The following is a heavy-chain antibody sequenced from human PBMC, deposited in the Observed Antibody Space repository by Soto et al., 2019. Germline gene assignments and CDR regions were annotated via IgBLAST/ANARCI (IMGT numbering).Heavy chain of an antibody. CDR3: AKARGNYYDSRGYWYFDL. CDR2: ISGSGGST. V-gene: IGHV3-23*01. D-gene: IGHD3-22*01. J-gene: IGHJ2*01. Sequence: EVQLLESGGGLVQPGGSLRLSCAASGFTFSSYAMSWVRQAPGKGLEWVSAISGSGGSTYYADSVKGRFPISRDNSNNTLYLQKKSLRAEDTAVYYCAKARGNYYDSRGYWYFDLWGRGTLVTVSS. CDR1: GFTFSSYA.